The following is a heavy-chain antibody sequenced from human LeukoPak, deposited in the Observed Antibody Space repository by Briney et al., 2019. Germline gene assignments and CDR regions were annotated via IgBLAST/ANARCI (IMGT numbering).Heavy chain of an antibody. CDR1: GGSTSSYY. V-gene: IGHV4-59*01. CDR2: IYYSVST. Sequence: PSETLSLTRTVSGGSTSSYYWSWIRQPPGKGLEWIGYIYYSVSTNYNPSLKSRVTISVDTSKNQFSLKLSSVTAADTAVYYCARGAMVRGVMPPYFDYWGQGTLVTVSS. D-gene: IGHD3-10*01. J-gene: IGHJ4*02. CDR3: ARGAMVRGVMPPYFDY.